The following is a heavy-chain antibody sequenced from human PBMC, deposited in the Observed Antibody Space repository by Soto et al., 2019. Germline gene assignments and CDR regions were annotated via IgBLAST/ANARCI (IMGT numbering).Heavy chain of an antibody. CDR2: ITGNGANT. CDR3: AKDRSTVVTRGFDY. D-gene: IGHD4-17*01. CDR1: GLNFSSYA. J-gene: IGHJ4*02. V-gene: IGHV3-23*01. Sequence: PGGSLTVSCAASGLNFSSYAMSWVRQKQGKGLEWVSAITGNGANTYYAASVKGRFTISRDNSKNTLFLQMNSLRAEDTAVYYCAKDRSTVVTRGFDYWGQGTLVTVSS.